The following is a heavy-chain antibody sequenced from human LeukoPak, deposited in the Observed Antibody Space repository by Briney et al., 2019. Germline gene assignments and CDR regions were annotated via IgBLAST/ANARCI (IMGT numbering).Heavy chain of an antibody. CDR2: IDPSDSYT. CDR3: ARHPCRSGGSCYSDFDY. Sequence: GESLRISCKGSGYSFTSYWISWVRQMPGKGLEWMGRIDPSDSYTNYSPSFQGHVTISADKSISTAYLQWSSLKASDTAMYYCARHPCRSGGSCYSDFDYWGQGTLVTVSS. J-gene: IGHJ4*02. V-gene: IGHV5-10-1*01. D-gene: IGHD2-15*01. CDR1: GYSFTSYW.